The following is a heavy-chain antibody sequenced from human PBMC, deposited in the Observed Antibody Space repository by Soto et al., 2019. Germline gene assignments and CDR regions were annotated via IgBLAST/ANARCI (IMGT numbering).Heavy chain of an antibody. CDR1: GGTFSSYA. J-gene: IGHJ3*02. D-gene: IGHD6-19*01. CDR2: IIPIFGTA. Sequence: QVQLVQSGAEVKKPGSSVKVSCKASGGTFSSYAISWVRQAPGQGLEWMGGIIPIFGTANYARKFQGRVTITADESTSTAYMELSSLRSEDTAVYYCARAHIAVAATTPPGAFDIWGQGTMVTVSS. V-gene: IGHV1-69*01. CDR3: ARAHIAVAATTPPGAFDI.